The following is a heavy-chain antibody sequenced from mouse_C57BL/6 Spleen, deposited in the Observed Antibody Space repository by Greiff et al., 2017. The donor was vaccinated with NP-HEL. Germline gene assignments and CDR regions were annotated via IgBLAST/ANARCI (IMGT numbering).Heavy chain of an antibody. CDR1: GFTFSSYA. CDR2: ISDGGSYT. V-gene: IGHV5-4*01. J-gene: IGHJ2*01. CDR3: AREGAREYYFDY. Sequence: EVKLMESGGGLVKPGGSLKLSCAASGFTFSSYAMSWVRQTPEKRLEWVATISDGGSYTYYPDNVKGRFTISRDNAKNNLYLQMSHLKSEDTAMYYCAREGAREYYFDYWGQGTTLTVSS.